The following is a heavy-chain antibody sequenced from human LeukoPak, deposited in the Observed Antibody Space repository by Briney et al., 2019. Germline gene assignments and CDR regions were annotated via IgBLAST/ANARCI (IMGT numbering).Heavy chain of an antibody. Sequence: ASVKVSCKASGYTFTGYYMHWVRQAPGQGLEWMGWINPNSGGTNYAQKLQGRVTMTTDTSTSTAYMELRSLRSDDTAVYYCARPEQQLVSGRLYYYGMDVWGQGTTVTVSS. V-gene: IGHV1-2*02. CDR2: INPNSGGT. J-gene: IGHJ6*02. D-gene: IGHD6-13*01. CDR1: GYTFTGYY. CDR3: ARPEQQLVSGRLYYYGMDV.